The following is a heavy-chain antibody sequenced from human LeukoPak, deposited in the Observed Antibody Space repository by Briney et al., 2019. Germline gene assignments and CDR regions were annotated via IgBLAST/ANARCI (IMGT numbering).Heavy chain of an antibody. Sequence: SETLSLTCAVYGGSFSGYYWSWIRQPPGKGLEWIGEINHSGSTNYNPSLKSRVTISVDTSKNQFSLKLSSVTAADTAVYYCARVIPFIAVAGFDYWGQGTLVTVSS. J-gene: IGHJ4*02. V-gene: IGHV4-34*01. CDR3: ARVIPFIAVAGFDY. D-gene: IGHD6-19*01. CDR2: INHSGST. CDR1: GGSFSGYY.